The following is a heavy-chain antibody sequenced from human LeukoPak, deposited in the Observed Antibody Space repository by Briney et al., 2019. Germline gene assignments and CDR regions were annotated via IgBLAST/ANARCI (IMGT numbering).Heavy chain of an antibody. V-gene: IGHV4-59*01. CDR1: GGSISSYY. CDR3: ARALSSAWPNWFDP. J-gene: IGHJ5*02. Sequence: SETLSLTCTVSGGSISSYYWSWIRQPPGKGLEWIGYIYYSGSTNYNPSLKSRVTISVDTSKKQFSLKLSSVTAADTAVYYCARALSSAWPNWFDPWGQATLVTVSS. CDR2: IYYSGST. D-gene: IGHD6-19*01.